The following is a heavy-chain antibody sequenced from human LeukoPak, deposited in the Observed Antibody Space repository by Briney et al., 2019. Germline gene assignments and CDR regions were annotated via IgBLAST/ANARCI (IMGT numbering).Heavy chain of an antibody. D-gene: IGHD3-22*01. CDR3: ARGYYYYDSSGYDY. V-gene: IGHV4-34*01. CDR1: GFTFSDYY. J-gene: IGHJ4*02. CDR2: INHSGST. Sequence: GSLRLSCAASGFTFSDYYMSWIRQPPGKGLEWIGEINHSGSTNYNPSLKSRVTISVDTSKNQFSLKLSSVTAADTAVYYCARGYYYYDSSGYDYWGQGTLVTVSS.